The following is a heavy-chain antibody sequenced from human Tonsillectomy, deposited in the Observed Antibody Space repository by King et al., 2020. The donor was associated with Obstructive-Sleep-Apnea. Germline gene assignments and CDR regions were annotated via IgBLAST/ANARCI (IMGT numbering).Heavy chain of an antibody. CDR3: ARGGYSSIRVY. V-gene: IGHV3-11*06. CDR2: ISSVSSYT. CDR1: GFTFSDYY. D-gene: IGHD5-12*01. Sequence: VQLVESGGGLVTPGGSLRLSCAASGFTFSDYYMSWIRQAPGKGLEWVSYISSVSSYTNYADSVKGRFTISRDNAKNSLYLQMNSLRAEDTAVYYCARGGYSSIRVYWGQGTLVTVSS. J-gene: IGHJ4*02.